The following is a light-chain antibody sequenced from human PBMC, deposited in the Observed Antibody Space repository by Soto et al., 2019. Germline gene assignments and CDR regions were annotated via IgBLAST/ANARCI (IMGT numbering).Light chain of an antibody. Sequence: QPVLTQPASVSGSPGQSITISCTGTSSDVGGYNYVSWYQQHPGKAPKLMIYDVSNRPSRVSNRFSGSKSGNTASLTISGLQAEDEADYYCSSYTSSSTLVFGGGTKLTVL. J-gene: IGLJ3*02. CDR2: DVS. V-gene: IGLV2-14*01. CDR1: SSDVGGYNY. CDR3: SSYTSSSTLV.